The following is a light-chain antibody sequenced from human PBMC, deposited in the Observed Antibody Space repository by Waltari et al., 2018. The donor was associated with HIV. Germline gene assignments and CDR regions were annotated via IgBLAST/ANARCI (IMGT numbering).Light chain of an antibody. CDR2: QAS. Sequence: IQMTQSPSTLSTSVGDSVPLTCRASLPISNYLAWYQQKPGKAPKLLIYQASTLQSGVPSRFSGSGSGTEFTLTISSLQPDDFATYYCQQYDSYPWTFGQGTKVDIK. CDR1: LPISNY. V-gene: IGKV1-5*03. J-gene: IGKJ1*01. CDR3: QQYDSYPWT.